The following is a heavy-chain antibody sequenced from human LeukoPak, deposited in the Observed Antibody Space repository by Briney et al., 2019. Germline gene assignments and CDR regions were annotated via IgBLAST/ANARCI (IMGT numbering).Heavy chain of an antibody. Sequence: SETLSLTCTVSGGSISSGDYYWSWIRQPPGKGLEWIGYIYYSGSTYHNPSLKSRVTISVDTSKNQFSLKLSSVTAADTAVYYCARDPGGVKDYWGQGTLVTVSS. J-gene: IGHJ4*02. CDR1: GGSISSGDYY. CDR3: ARDPGGVKDY. CDR2: IYYSGST. V-gene: IGHV4-30-4*01. D-gene: IGHD1-26*01.